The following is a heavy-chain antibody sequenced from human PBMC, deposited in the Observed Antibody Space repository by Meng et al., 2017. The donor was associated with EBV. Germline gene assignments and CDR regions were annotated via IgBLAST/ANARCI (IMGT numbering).Heavy chain of an antibody. D-gene: IGHD2-15*01. CDR3: ARGRGVYCSGGSCYPGWFDP. CDR2: MNPNSGNT. J-gene: IGHJ5*02. Sequence: QLVQSGVEVQMPGASGKVSCKAYGYTFTSYDINWVRQATGQGLEWMGWMNPNSGNTGYAQKFQGRVTMTRNTSISTAYMELSSLRSEDTAVYYCARGRGVYCSGGSCYPGWFDPWGQGTLVTVSS. V-gene: IGHV1-8*01. CDR1: GYTFTSYD.